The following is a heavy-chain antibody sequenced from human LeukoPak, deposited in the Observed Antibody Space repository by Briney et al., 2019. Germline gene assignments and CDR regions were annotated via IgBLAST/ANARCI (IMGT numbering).Heavy chain of an antibody. V-gene: IGHV3-48*01. CDR3: ASELSGMYYFDY. J-gene: IGHJ4*02. CDR2: INNRGTTI. D-gene: IGHD1-14*01. CDR1: GFTFSSYS. Sequence: GGSLRLSCAASGFTFSSYSMNWVRQAPGKGPEWVSYINNRGTTIYYADSVKGRFTISRDNAKNSLYLQMNSLRAEDTAVYYCASELSGMYYFDYWGQGTLVTVSS.